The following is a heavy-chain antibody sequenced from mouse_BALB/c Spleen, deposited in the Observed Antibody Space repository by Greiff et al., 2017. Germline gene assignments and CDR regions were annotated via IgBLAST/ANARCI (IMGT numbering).Heavy chain of an antibody. CDR2: IYWDDDK. D-gene: IGHD2-3*01. V-gene: IGHV8-12*01. CDR3: ARRADDGYWDV. J-gene: IGHJ1*01. Sequence: QVTLKESGPGILQPSQTLSLTCSFSGFSLSTSGMGVSWIRQPSGKGLEWLAHIYWDDDKRYNPSLKSRLTISKDTSSNQVFLKITSVDTADTATYYCARRADDGYWDVWGAGTTVTVSS. CDR1: GFSLSTSGMG.